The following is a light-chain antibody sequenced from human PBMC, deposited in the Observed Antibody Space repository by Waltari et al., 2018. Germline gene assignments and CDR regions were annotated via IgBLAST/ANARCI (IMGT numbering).Light chain of an antibody. CDR3: QHYLRLPVT. V-gene: IGKV3-20*01. Sequence: ENVLTQSPGTLSLSLGERATVSCRARQSVSRALAWYQQKPGQAPRLLIYGASTRATGIPDRFSGSGSGTDFSLTISRQEPDDFAVYYCQHYLRLPVTFGQGTTVEI. CDR2: GAS. CDR1: QSVSRA. J-gene: IGKJ1*01.